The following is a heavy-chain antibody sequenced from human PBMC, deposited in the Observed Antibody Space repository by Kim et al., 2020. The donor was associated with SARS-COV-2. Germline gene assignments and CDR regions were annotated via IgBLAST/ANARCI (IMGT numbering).Heavy chain of an antibody. J-gene: IGHJ4*02. CDR3: ARVAPYCSGGSCYFYFDY. Sequence: GASLKISCKGSGYSFTSYWISWVRQMPGKGLEWMGRIDPSDSYTNYSPSFQGHVTISADKSISTAYLQWSSLKASDTAMYYCARVAPYCSGGSCYFYFDYWGQGTLVTVSS. V-gene: IGHV5-10-1*01. CDR1: GYSFTSYW. D-gene: IGHD2-15*01. CDR2: IDPSDSYT.